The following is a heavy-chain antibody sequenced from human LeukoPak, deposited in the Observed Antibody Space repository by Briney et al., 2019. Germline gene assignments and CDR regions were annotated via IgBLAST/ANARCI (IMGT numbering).Heavy chain of an antibody. CDR3: ARASYYGSGSFAFDI. Sequence: SETLSLTCAVSGGSISSGGYSWSWIRQPPGKGLEWIGYIYHSGSTYYNPSLKSRVTISVDRSKNQFSLKLSSVTAADTAVYYCARASYYGSGSFAFDIWGQGKMVTVFS. D-gene: IGHD3-10*01. CDR2: IYHSGST. CDR1: GGSISSGGYS. J-gene: IGHJ3*02. V-gene: IGHV4-30-2*01.